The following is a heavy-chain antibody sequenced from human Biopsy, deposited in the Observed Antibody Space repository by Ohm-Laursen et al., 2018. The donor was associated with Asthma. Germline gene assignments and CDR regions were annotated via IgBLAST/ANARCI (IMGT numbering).Heavy chain of an antibody. Sequence: SLRLSCTAAGFTFRSYDMHWVRQAPGKGLEWVALISSNGYNKYYADSVKGRFTISRDNSKNTLSLQMNSLRLDDTAVYYCARTYYDFLTGQVNDAFAIWGQGTMVTVSS. D-gene: IGHD3-9*01. CDR2: ISSNGYNK. J-gene: IGHJ3*02. CDR1: GFTFRSYD. V-gene: IGHV3-30-3*01. CDR3: ARTYYDFLTGQVNDAFAI.